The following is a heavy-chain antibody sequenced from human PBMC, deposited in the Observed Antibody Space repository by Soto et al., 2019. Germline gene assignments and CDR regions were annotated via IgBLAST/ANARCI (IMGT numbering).Heavy chain of an antibody. CDR2: ISYDGSNK. Sequence: QVQLVESGGGVVQPGRSLRLSCAASGFTFSSYAMHWVRQAPGKGLEWVAVISYDGSNKYYADSVKGRFTISRDNSKNTLYLQMNSLRAEDTAVYYCVVLAKVYGMDVWGQGTTVTVSS. J-gene: IGHJ6*02. CDR3: VVLAKVYGMDV. CDR1: GFTFSSYA. V-gene: IGHV3-30-3*01.